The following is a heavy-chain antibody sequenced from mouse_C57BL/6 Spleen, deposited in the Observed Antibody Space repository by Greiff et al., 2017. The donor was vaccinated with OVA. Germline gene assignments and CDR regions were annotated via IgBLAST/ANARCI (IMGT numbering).Heavy chain of an antibody. Sequence: VQLQQSGPELVKPGASVKISCKASGYTFTDYYMNWVKQSHGKSLEWIGDINPNNGGTSYNQKFKGKATLTVDKSSSTAYMELRSLTSEDSAVYYCARRYSNFDYWGQGTTLTVSS. V-gene: IGHV1-26*01. J-gene: IGHJ2*01. D-gene: IGHD2-5*01. CDR3: ARRYSNFDY. CDR2: INPNNGGT. CDR1: GYTFTDYY.